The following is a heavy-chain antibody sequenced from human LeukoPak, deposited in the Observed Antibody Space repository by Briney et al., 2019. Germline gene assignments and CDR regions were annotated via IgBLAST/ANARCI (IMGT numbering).Heavy chain of an antibody. V-gene: IGHV4-34*01. CDR1: GGTFSGYY. J-gene: IGHJ4*02. CDR3: ARPFLRFSSGWHFDY. CDR2: INHSGNT. D-gene: IGHD6-19*01. Sequence: TPSETLSLTCAVYGGTFSGYYWSWIRQPPGKGLEWIGEINHSGNTNYNPSLKSRVTISIDTSKNQFSLKLSSVTAADTAIYYCARPFLRFSSGWHFDYWGQGILVTVSS.